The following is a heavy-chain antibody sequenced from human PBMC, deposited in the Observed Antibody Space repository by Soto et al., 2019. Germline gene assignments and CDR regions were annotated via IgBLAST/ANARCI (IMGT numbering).Heavy chain of an antibody. J-gene: IGHJ4*02. V-gene: IGHV4-31*03. CDR1: GGSMSSGAYY. Sequence: SETLSLTCSVSGGSMSSGAYYWNWIRQHPVKGLEWIAYIYHTGNTYYNPSLRSRTTISVDTSENQFSLKLTSVTDADTAVYYCASSYSGYLDNWGQGTLVTVSS. CDR3: ASSYSGYLDN. CDR2: IYHTGNT. D-gene: IGHD3-22*01.